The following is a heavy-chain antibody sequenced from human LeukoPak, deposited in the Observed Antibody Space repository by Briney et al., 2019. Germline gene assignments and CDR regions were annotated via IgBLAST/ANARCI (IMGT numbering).Heavy chain of an antibody. V-gene: IGHV3-48*03. CDR2: MSSSGRTI. J-gene: IGHJ4*02. CDR3: ARDNYSGSRYFDH. Sequence: GGSLRLSCAASGFIFSSYEMSWVRQAPGKGREGVSYMSSSGRTIYYADSVKGRFTVSRDNAKNSLYLQMNSLRAEDTAIYYCARDNYSGSRYFDHWGQGTLVTVSS. CDR1: GFIFSSYE. D-gene: IGHD1-26*01.